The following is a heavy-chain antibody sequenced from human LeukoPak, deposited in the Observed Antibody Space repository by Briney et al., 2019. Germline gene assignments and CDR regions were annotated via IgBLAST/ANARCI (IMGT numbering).Heavy chain of an antibody. V-gene: IGHV4-39*07. CDR1: GGSISSSSYY. Sequence: PSETLSLTCTVSGGSISSSSYYWGWIRQPPGKGLEWIGSIYTSGSTNYNPSLKSRVTISVDTSKNQFSLKLSSVTAADTAVYYCAREPRGATFDYWGQGTLVTVSS. D-gene: IGHD1-26*01. CDR3: AREPRGATFDY. CDR2: IYTSGST. J-gene: IGHJ4*02.